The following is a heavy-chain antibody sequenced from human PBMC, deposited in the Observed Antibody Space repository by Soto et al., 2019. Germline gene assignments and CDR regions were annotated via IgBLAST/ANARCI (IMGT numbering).Heavy chain of an antibody. J-gene: IGHJ6*02. CDR2: IKSKTDGGTT. V-gene: IGHV3-15*07. Sequence: GGSLRLSCAASGFTFSNAWMNWVRQAPGKGLEWVGRIKSKTDGGTTDYAAPVKGRFTISRDDSKNTLYLQMNSLKTEDTAVYYCTTDPEYYGSGFFRGMDVWGQGTTVTVSS. CDR3: TTDPEYYGSGFFRGMDV. D-gene: IGHD3-10*01. CDR1: GFTFSNAW.